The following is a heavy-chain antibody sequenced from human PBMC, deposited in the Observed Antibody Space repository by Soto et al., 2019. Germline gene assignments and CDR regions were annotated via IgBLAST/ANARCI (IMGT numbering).Heavy chain of an antibody. J-gene: IGHJ6*02. CDR2: IKQEGSEK. CDR3: ARENLEWLSRFYYYYGMDV. CDR1: GFTFSSYW. D-gene: IGHD3-3*01. V-gene: IGHV3-7*01. Sequence: GGSLRLSCAASGFTFSSYWMSWVRQAPGKGLEWLANIKQEGSEKYYVASVKGRFTISRDNAKNSLYLQMNSLRAEDTAVYYCARENLEWLSRFYYYYGMDVWGQGATVAVSS.